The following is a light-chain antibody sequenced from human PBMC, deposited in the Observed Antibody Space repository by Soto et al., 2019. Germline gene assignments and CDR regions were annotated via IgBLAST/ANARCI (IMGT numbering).Light chain of an antibody. Sequence: DIQMTQSPSTLSASVGDRVTITCRASQSLGIWLAWHQQKPGKAPKLLIYDASTLKSGVPSRFSGSGSGTKFTLTISSLQPDDFATYYCQEYNRYSGTFGQGTKVDIK. CDR1: QSLGIW. CDR2: DAS. CDR3: QEYNRYSGT. V-gene: IGKV1-5*01. J-gene: IGKJ1*01.